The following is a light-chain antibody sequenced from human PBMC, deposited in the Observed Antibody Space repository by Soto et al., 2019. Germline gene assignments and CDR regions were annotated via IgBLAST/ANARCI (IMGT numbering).Light chain of an antibody. CDR1: DNDVGRYDY. V-gene: IGLV2-8*01. CDR3: MSYVGGNSVA. J-gene: IGLJ2*01. CDR2: EVS. Sequence: QSALTQPPSASGSPGMSVTLSCSGTDNDVGRYDYVSWYQQHPGKAPKLLIYEVSKRPSGVPDRFSASKSGNTASLTVSGLQGADEADYYCMSYVGGNSVAFGGGTKLTVL.